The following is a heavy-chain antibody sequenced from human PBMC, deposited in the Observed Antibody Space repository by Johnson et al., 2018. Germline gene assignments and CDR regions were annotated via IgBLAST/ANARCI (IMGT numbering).Heavy chain of an antibody. V-gene: IGHV3-21*01. CDR3: ACQVVPGTMSRVLDRVSYYYSMDV. J-gene: IGHJ6*03. CDR2: ISTNGTYK. CDR1: GFTFSPYN. D-gene: IGHD2-2*01. Sequence: VQLVQSGGGLVKPGGSLRLSCAASGFTFSPYNMNWVRQAPGKGLEWVSHISTNGTYKHYGASVKGRFTIPRDDAKNSLYLQMNRLRAEDTAVYYCACQVVPGTMSRVLDRVSYYYSMDVWGKWTTVTVSS.